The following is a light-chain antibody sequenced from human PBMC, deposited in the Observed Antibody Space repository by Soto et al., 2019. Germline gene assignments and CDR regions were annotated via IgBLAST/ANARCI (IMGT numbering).Light chain of an antibody. CDR1: QSVRSS. CDR3: QQYNNWPLT. CDR2: DAS. Sequence: EILMTHCPSTLSVSPGEPATLSCMASQSVRSSLAWYQQIPGQAPRLLIFDASTRATGIPARFSGSGSGTDFSLTISNLQPEDFAVYSCQQYNNWPLTFGGGTKVDIK. V-gene: IGKV3-15*01. J-gene: IGKJ4*01.